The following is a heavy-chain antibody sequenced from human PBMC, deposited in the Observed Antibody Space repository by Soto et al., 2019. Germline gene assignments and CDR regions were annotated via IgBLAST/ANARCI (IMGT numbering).Heavy chain of an antibody. D-gene: IGHD1-7*01. J-gene: IGHJ5*02. Sequence: SETLSLTCSVSGGSIVDYYWSWIRQPPGKGLEWIGFIYYTGNTRYNPSLGSRVTISLDTSKNQFSLKLTSATAADTAFYYCARDVNRWELRGFFDPWGRGALVTVSS. V-gene: IGHV4-59*01. CDR1: GGSIVDYY. CDR2: IYYTGNT. CDR3: ARDVNRWELRGFFDP.